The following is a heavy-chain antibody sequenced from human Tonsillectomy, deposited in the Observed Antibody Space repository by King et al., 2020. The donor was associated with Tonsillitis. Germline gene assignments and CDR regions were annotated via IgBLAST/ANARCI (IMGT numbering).Heavy chain of an antibody. J-gene: IGHJ4*02. CDR1: GFTFSSYG. CDR3: AKDPTGGWFWEELNYFDY. D-gene: IGHD3-10*01. V-gene: IGHV3-30*02. CDR2: IRYDGSKK. Sequence: VQLVESGGGVVQPGGSLRLSCAASGFTFSSYGMHWVRQAPGKGLEWVAFIRYDGSKKYYGDSVKGRFSISRDNSKNTLYLQTNSLRADDTAVYYCAKDPTGGWFWEELNYFDYWGQGTLVTVSS.